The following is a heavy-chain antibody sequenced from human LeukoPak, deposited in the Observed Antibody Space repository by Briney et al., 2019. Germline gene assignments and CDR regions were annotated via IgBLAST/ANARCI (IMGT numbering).Heavy chain of an antibody. J-gene: IGHJ4*02. D-gene: IGHD2-15*01. CDR2: ISDRGST. CDR1: GDSMSIYY. V-gene: IGHV4-59*01. CDR3: ARDVCSGGTCYLDY. Sequence: SETLSLTCSVSGDSMSIYYWTWIRQPPGKALESIGYISDRGSTYYSPSLKSRATISADTSKNQISLTLTSVTAADTAVYYCARDVCSGGTCYLDYWGRGTLVSVSS.